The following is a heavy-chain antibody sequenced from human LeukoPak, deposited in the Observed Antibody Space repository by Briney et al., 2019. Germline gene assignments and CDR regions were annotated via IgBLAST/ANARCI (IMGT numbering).Heavy chain of an antibody. J-gene: IGHJ4*02. CDR3: ARISSGYYFIDY. Sequence: GGSLRLSCTASGFTFSSYWMTWVRQAPGKGLEWVSVIYSGGTTYYADSVKGRFTISRDNSKNTLYLQMNSLRAEDTAVYYCARISSGYYFIDYWGQGTLVTVSS. CDR2: IYSGGTT. CDR1: GFTFSSYW. D-gene: IGHD3-22*01. V-gene: IGHV3-53*01.